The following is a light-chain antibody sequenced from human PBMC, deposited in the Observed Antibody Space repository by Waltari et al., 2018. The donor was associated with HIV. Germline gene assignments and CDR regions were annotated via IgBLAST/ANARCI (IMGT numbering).Light chain of an antibody. CDR3: AAWDDSLNGVV. CDR2: SNN. Sequence: QSVLTQPPSASGTPGQRGTIPCSGSSSNIGRNTVNWYQHLPGTPPKLLIYSNNQRPSGVPDRFSGSKSGTSASLAISGLQSEDEADYYCAAWDDSLNGVVFGGGTKLTVL. V-gene: IGLV1-44*01. J-gene: IGLJ2*01. CDR1: SSNIGRNT.